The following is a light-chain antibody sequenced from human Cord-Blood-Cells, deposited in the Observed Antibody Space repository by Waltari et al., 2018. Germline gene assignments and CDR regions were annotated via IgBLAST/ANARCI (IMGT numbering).Light chain of an antibody. J-gene: IGLJ2*01. CDR1: KLGHKY. CDR2: QES. CDR3: QAWDSSTVV. V-gene: IGLV3-1*01. Sequence: SYERTQPPSVSVSPGQTASIPCSGDKLGHKYACWYQQKPGQSPVLVIYQESKRPSGIPGRFSGSNSGNTATLTISGTQAMDEADYYCQAWDSSTVVFGGGTKLTVL.